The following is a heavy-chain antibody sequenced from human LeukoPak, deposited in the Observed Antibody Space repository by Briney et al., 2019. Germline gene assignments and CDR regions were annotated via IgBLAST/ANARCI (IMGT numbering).Heavy chain of an antibody. V-gene: IGHV4-34*01. CDR3: ARGIFYGGRNQYIWFDL. J-gene: IGHJ5*02. Sequence: SETLSLTCAVYGGPFRGFFWSWIRQAPGKGLEWIREISHSGSSNYNPALKSRINISLDTSKSPSSLRLTSVTAADTAVYYCARGIFYGGRNQYIWFDLWGQGTLVTVSS. CDR1: GGPFRGFF. CDR2: ISHSGSS. D-gene: IGHD4-23*01.